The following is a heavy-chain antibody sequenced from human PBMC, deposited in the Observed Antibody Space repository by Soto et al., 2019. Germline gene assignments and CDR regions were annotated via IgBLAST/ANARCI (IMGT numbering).Heavy chain of an antibody. D-gene: IGHD2-21*02. V-gene: IGHV4-30-4*01. CDR3: ARDGAVSYCGGDCSNQNYYGMDV. CDR2: IYHSGST. Sequence: KPSETLSLTCTVSGGSLSSGDYYWSWIRQPPGKGLEWIGYIYHSGSTYYNPSLKSRVIISVDTSKNQFSLKLSSVTAADTAVYYCARDGAVSYCGGDCSNQNYYGMDVWGQGTTVTVSS. J-gene: IGHJ6*02. CDR1: GGSLSSGDYY.